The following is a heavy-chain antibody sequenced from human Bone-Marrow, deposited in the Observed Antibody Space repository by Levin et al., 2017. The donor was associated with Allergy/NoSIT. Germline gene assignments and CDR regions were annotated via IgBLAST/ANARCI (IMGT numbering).Heavy chain of an antibody. Sequence: ESLKISCTVSAGSITTSYWNWVRRPPGRGLEWIGYIHYTGSTNYNASFKSRATISIDTSENQFSLKLTYVTAADTAVYYCAGERFEYGPSGYYYWLDSWGQGALVTVSS. V-gene: IGHV4-59*12. CDR3: AGERFEYGPSGYYYWLDS. CDR2: IHYTGST. CDR1: AGSITTSY. D-gene: IGHD3-3*01. J-gene: IGHJ5*01.